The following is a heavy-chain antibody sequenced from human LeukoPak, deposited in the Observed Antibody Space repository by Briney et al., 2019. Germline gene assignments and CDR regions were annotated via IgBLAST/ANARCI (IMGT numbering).Heavy chain of an antibody. CDR1: GYRFTSYW. D-gene: IGHD3-22*01. J-gene: IGHJ4*02. V-gene: IGHV5-51*01. Sequence: GESLEISFKGSGYRFTSYWIGWVRQLPGKGLEGMGIIYPGDSDTRYSPSFQGQVTISADKSISTAYLQWSSLKASDTAMYYCARHSITMIVAFDCWGQGTLVTVSS. CDR3: ARHSITMIVAFDC. CDR2: IYPGDSDT.